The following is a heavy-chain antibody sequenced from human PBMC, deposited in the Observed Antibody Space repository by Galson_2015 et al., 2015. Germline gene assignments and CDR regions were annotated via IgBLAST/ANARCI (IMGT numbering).Heavy chain of an antibody. CDR1: GFTFSSHA. V-gene: IGHV3-23*01. CDR2: ISGSGGST. Sequence: SLRLSCAASGFTFSSHAMSWVRQAPGKGLEWVSGISGSGGSTYFAHSVKGRFTISGDNSKNTLYLQMNSLRAEDTAVYYCAKDPRQVRALDAFDIWGQGTMVTVSS. CDR3: AKDPRQVRALDAFDI. J-gene: IGHJ3*02. D-gene: IGHD4-11*01.